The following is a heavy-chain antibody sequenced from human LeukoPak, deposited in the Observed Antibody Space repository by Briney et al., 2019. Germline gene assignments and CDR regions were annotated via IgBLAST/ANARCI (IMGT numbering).Heavy chain of an antibody. D-gene: IGHD6-13*01. J-gene: IGHJ4*02. Sequence: KPGGSLRLSCAASGFTFSSYSMNWVRQAPGKGLEWVSSISSSSSSYIYYADPVKGRFTISRDNSKNTLYLQMNSLRAEDTAVYYCAKDCIKRAAENYFDYWGQGTLVTVSS. CDR3: AKDCIKRAAENYFDY. CDR2: ISSSSSSYI. V-gene: IGHV3-21*01. CDR1: GFTFSSYS.